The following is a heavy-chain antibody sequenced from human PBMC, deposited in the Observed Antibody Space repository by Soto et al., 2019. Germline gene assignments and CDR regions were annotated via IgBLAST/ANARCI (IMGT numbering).Heavy chain of an antibody. Sequence: ARSMRLASVASGFTLSSYAMSWVRQAPGKGLEWVSVIRGSGGSTYHADSVKGRLTISRYNAKNTLYLQMNTLRAEDTAVYYCASHRRDFDSSGLWGSACDSWGQGTMVTVTS. CDR1: GFTLSSYA. CDR3: ASHRRDFDSSGLWGSACDS. V-gene: IGHV3-23*01. CDR2: IRGSGGST. D-gene: IGHD3-22*01. J-gene: IGHJ3*02.